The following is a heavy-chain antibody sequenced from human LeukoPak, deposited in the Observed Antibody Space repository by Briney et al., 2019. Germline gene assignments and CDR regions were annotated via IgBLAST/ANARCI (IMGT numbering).Heavy chain of an antibody. D-gene: IGHD2-2*01. CDR1: GGSISSYY. J-gene: IGHJ4*01. V-gene: IGHV4-59*08. CDR2: IYYCGST. CDR3: ARVIGYCSSTSCFGYFDY. Sequence: SETLSLTCTVSGGSISSYYWSWIRQPPGKGLEWVGYIYYCGSTNYNPSLKSRVTTSVDTSKNQLSLKLSSVTAADTAVYHCARVIGYCSSTSCFGYFDYWGQEPWSPSPQ.